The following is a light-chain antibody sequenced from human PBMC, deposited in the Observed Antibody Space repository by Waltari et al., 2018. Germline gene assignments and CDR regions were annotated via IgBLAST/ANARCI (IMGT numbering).Light chain of an antibody. V-gene: IGLV2-23*02. CDR2: DVI. J-gene: IGLJ1*01. CDR3: CSYSGSSSFPYV. Sequence: QSALTQPASVSGSPGQSITISCTGSRNNIRFYDLVSWYQQHPGKAPKLIIFDVIKRPSGVSDRFSGSKSGNTASLTISGLETEDDADYYCCSYSGSSSFPYVFGPGTKVTVL. CDR1: RNNIRFYDL.